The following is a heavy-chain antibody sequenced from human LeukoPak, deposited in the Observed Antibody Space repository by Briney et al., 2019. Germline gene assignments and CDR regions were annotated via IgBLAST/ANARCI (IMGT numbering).Heavy chain of an antibody. D-gene: IGHD6-19*01. CDR2: INHSGST. CDR3: ARLSVAVAHFDY. CDR1: GGSISSNTYY. Sequence: SETLSLTCTVSGGSISSNTYYWGWIRQPPGKGLEWIGEINHSGSTNYNPSLKSRVTISVDTSKNQFSLKLSSVTAADTAVYYCARLSVAVAHFDYWGQGTLVTVSS. J-gene: IGHJ4*02. V-gene: IGHV4-39*07.